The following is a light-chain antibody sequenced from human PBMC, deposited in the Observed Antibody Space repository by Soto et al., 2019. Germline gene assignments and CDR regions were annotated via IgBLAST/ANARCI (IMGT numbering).Light chain of an antibody. CDR2: GAS. J-gene: IGKJ1*01. CDR1: QSVSSSY. V-gene: IGKV3-20*01. Sequence: EVVLTQSPGTLSLSPGERATVSCRASQSVSSSYLAWYQQKPGQAPRLLIDGASSRATGIPDRFRGSGSGTDYTLTINRLEPEDFAVYYCQQYGSSPRTFGQGTKVDI. CDR3: QQYGSSPRT.